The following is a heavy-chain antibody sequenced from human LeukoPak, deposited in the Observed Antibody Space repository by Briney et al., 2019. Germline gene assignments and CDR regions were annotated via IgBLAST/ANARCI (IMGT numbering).Heavy chain of an antibody. CDR1: GGSISSSNW. D-gene: IGHD6-13*01. Sequence: SETLSLTCAVSGGSISSSNWWSWVRQPPGKGLEWIGEIYHSGSTNYNPSLKSRVTISVDKSKNQFSLKLSSVTAADTAVYYCARVSSSWFYAFDIWGQGTMVTVSS. V-gene: IGHV4-4*02. CDR3: ARVSSSWFYAFDI. CDR2: IYHSGST. J-gene: IGHJ3*02.